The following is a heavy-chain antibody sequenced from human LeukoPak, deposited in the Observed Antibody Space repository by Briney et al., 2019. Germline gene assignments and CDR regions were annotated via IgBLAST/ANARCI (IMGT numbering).Heavy chain of an antibody. V-gene: IGHV3-11*01. CDR2: MSSSGSTI. CDR3: ARDSVVPAAIDWYFDL. D-gene: IGHD2-2*01. J-gene: IGHJ2*01. Sequence: GSLILSCAASGFTFCDYYMSWIRPAPGKGLEWVPYMSSSGSTIYYADSVKGRFTISRDNAKNSLYLQMNCLRAEDTAVYYCARDSVVPAAIDWYFDLWGRGTLVTVSS. CDR1: GFTFCDYY.